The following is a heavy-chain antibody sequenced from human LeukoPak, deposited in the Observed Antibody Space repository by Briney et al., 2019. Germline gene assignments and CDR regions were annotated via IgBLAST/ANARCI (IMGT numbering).Heavy chain of an antibody. CDR2: ICGSGGST. CDR1: GFTFSSYA. J-gene: IGHJ4*02. CDR3: AKAPGIAAAGTGFYGY. D-gene: IGHD6-13*01. V-gene: IGHV3-23*01. Sequence: GGSLRLSCAASGFTFSSYAMSWVRQAPGKGLEWVSAICGSGGSTYYADSVKGRFTISRDNSKNTLYLQMNSLRAEDTAVYYCAKAPGIAAAGTGFYGYWGQGTLVTVSS.